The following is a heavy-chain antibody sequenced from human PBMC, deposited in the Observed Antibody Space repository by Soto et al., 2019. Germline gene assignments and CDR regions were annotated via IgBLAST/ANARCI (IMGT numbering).Heavy chain of an antibody. CDR1: GGSISSGGYY. Sequence: QVQLQESGPALVKPSQTLSLTCTVSGGSISSGGYYWTWIRQHPGMGLEWIGYNYYSGITYYNPSLKSRVTISLDTSKNQFSLKLSSVTAADTAVYYCARGSSIAGLYYGMDVWGQGTTVTVSS. V-gene: IGHV4-31*03. D-gene: IGHD6-6*01. CDR3: ARGSSIAGLYYGMDV. J-gene: IGHJ6*02. CDR2: NYYSGIT.